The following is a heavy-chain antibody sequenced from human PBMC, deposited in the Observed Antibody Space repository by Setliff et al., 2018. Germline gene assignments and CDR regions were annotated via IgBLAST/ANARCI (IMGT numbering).Heavy chain of an antibody. D-gene: IGHD1-26*01. V-gene: IGHV4-4*07. Sequence: SETLSLTCTVSGGSISNYYWSWIRQPAGKGLEWIGRVYTSGSTNYNPSLKSRVTMSVDTSKNQFSLKLSSVTAADTAVYYCARKGISALSGAFDMWGQGTMVTDS. CDR2: VYTSGST. CDR3: ARKGISALSGAFDM. CDR1: GGSISNYY. J-gene: IGHJ3*02.